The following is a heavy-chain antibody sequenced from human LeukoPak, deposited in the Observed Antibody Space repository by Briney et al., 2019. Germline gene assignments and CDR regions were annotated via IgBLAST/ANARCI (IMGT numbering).Heavy chain of an antibody. CDR3: AKAKYSSGWSGGDY. J-gene: IGHJ4*02. CDR1: GFTFSSYG. D-gene: IGHD6-19*01. CDR2: ISYDGSNK. Sequence: GGSLRLSCAASGFTFSSYGMQWVRQAPGKGLEGVAVISYDGSNKYYADSVKGRFTISRDNSKNTLYLQMNSLRAEDTAVYYCAKAKYSSGWSGGDYWGQGTLVTVSS. V-gene: IGHV3-30*18.